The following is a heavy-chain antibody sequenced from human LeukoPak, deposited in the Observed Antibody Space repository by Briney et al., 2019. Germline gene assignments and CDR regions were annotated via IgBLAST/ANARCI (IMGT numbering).Heavy chain of an antibody. V-gene: IGHV3-7*03. J-gene: IGHJ4*02. CDR1: GFTFSSYC. D-gene: IGHD5-18*01. CDR3: VSSPYYLDTEGY. Sequence: GGSLRLSCAASGFTFSSYCISWVRQAPGKGLEWVANIKEDGSEKYYVDSVKGRFTISRDNAKNSLYLQMNSLRAEDTAVYYCVSSPYYLDTEGYWGQGTLVTVSS. CDR2: IKEDGSEK.